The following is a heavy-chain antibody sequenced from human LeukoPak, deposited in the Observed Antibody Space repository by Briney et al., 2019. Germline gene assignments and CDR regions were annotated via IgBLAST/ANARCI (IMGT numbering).Heavy chain of an antibody. J-gene: IGHJ4*02. CDR3: AKKRGVVVAASDY. V-gene: IGHV3-23*01. Sequence: GGSLRLSCAASGFTFSSYAMSWVRQAPGKGLEWVSAISGSGGSTYYADSVKGRFTVSRDNSKNTLYLQMNSLRAEDTAVYYCAKKRGVVVAASDYWGQGTLVTVSS. CDR1: GFTFSSYA. D-gene: IGHD2-15*01. CDR2: ISGSGGST.